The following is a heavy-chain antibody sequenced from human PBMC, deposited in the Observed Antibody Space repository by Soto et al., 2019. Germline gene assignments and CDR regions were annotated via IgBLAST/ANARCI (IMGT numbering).Heavy chain of an antibody. CDR1: GRTFLISA. Sequence: QVQLVQSGAEVKTPGSSVRVSCKTAGRTFLISAIAWVRQAPGQGLEWMGGIIPIRGTIHYARNFQGRFNITAYRSTSTAYMDLSSLRSEDTATYYCARGKDWKQPSNHYYFDYGGQGSQLIVSS. D-gene: IGHD6-13*01. V-gene: IGHV1-69*06. CDR2: IIPIRGTI. J-gene: IGHJ4*02. CDR3: ARGKDWKQPSNHYYFDY.